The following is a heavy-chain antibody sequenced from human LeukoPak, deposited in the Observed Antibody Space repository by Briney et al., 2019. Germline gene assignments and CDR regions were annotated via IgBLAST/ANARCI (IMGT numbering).Heavy chain of an antibody. CDR1: GYTFTRYD. V-gene: IGHV1-2*04. CDR2: INPNSGGT. CDR3: ARGPHERSGYPDD. J-gene: IGHJ4*02. Sequence: GASVKVSCKASGYTFTRYDINWVRQATGQGLEWMGWINPNSGGTNYAQKFQGWVTMTRDTSISTAYMELSRLRSDDTAVYCCARGPHERSGYPDDWGQGTLVTVSS. D-gene: IGHD3-22*01.